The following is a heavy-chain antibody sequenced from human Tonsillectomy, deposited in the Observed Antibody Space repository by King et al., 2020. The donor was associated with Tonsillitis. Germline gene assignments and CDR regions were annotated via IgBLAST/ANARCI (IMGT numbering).Heavy chain of an antibody. D-gene: IGHD2-15*01. J-gene: IGHJ4*02. CDR3: ARDSFLTVTAESGGIRAIDN. V-gene: IGHV3-30*04. CDR1: GFTFSSYA. Sequence: VQLVESGGGVVQPGRSLRLSCAASGFTFSSYAIHWVRQAPGEGLEWVAIISYDGSNKYYADSVKGRFTISRDNSKNTLYLQMNSLRAEDTAVYYCARDSFLTVTAESGGIRAIDNWGQGTLVTVSS. CDR2: ISYDGSNK.